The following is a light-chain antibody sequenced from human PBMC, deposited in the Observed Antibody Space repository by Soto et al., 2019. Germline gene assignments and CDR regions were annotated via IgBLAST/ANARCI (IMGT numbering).Light chain of an antibody. Sequence: EVVMTQSPATVSVSPGERATLSCRASQSVNSNLAWYQQKPGQAPRLLIYNTFTRATGIPARFSGSESGTEFTLTISSLQSEDFAVYYCQQYNDWPLTFGGGTKVEI. CDR3: QQYNDWPLT. CDR1: QSVNSN. CDR2: NTF. J-gene: IGKJ4*01. V-gene: IGKV3-15*01.